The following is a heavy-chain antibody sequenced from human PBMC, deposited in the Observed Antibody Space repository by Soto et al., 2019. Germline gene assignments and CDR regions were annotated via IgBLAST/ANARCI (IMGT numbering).Heavy chain of an antibody. V-gene: IGHV1-69*02. J-gene: IGHJ5*02. CDR1: GGTFSSYT. CDR2: IIPILGIA. D-gene: IGHD2-2*01. CDR3: ARGGTSRNWFDP. Sequence: QVQLVQSGAEVKKPGSSVKVSCKASGGTFSSYTISWVRQAPGQGLEWMGRIIPILGIANYAQKFQGRVTITADKSTSTADMELSSLRSEDTAVYYCARGGTSRNWFDPWGQGTLVTVSS.